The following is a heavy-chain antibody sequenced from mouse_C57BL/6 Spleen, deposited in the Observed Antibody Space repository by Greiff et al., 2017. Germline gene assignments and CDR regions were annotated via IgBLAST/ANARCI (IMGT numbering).Heavy chain of an antibody. CDR1: GYSITSGYY. J-gene: IGHJ3*01. CDR2: ISYDGSN. V-gene: IGHV3-6*01. Sequence: EVQLQQSGPGLVKPSQSLSLTCSVTGYSITSGYYWNWIRQFPGNKLEWMGYISYDGSNNYNPSLKNRISITRDTSKNQFFLKLNSVTTEDTATYYCARGYYDYDWFAYWGQGTLVTVSA. CDR3: ARGYYDYDWFAY. D-gene: IGHD2-4*01.